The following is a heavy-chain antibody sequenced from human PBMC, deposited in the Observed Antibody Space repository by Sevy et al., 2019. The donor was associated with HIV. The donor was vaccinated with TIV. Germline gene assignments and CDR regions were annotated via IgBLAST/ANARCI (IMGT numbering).Heavy chain of an antibody. D-gene: IGHD1-1*01. CDR2: IRDDGSKR. J-gene: IGHJ3*02. CDR3: AKVAESKNEYRTSHM. Sequence: GESLKISCATSGFIFDDYGIHWVRQTPGKGLAWVAFIRDDGSKRYYADSVKGRFTISRDNSKNTVYLQMNSLRPEDTAVYHCAKVAESKNEYRTSHMWGQGTVVTVSS. V-gene: IGHV3-30*02. CDR1: GFIFDDYG.